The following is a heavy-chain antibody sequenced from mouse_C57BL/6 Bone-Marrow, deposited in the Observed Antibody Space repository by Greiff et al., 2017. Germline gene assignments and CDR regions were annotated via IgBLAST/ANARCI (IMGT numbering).Heavy chain of an antibody. CDR2: INYDGSST. CDR1: GFTFSDYY. Sequence: EVQRVESEGGLVQPGRSLKLSCTASGFTFSDYYMAWVRQVPEKGLEWVANINYDGSSTYYLDSLKSRFIISRDNAKNILYLQMSSLKSEDTATYYCARDDYDGDWFAYWGQGTLVTVSA. D-gene: IGHD2-4*01. V-gene: IGHV5-16*01. J-gene: IGHJ3*01. CDR3: ARDDYDGDWFAY.